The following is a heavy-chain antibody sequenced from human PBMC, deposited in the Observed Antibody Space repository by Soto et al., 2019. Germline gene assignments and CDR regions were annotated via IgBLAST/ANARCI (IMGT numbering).Heavy chain of an antibody. CDR2: IWYDGSNK. V-gene: IGHV3-33*01. CDR1: GFTFSSYG. D-gene: IGHD5-12*01. Sequence: QVQLVESGGGVVQPGRSLRLSCAASGFTFSSYGMHWVRQAPGKGLEWVAVIWYDGSNKYYAESVKGRFTISRDNSKNTLYLQMNSLRAEDTAVYYCAREGGCYDLGYYYYGMDVWGQGTTVTVSS. CDR3: AREGGCYDLGYYYYGMDV. J-gene: IGHJ6*02.